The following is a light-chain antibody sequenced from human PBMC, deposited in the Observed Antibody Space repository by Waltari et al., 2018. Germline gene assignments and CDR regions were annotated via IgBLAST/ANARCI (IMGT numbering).Light chain of an antibody. V-gene: IGKV3-20*01. J-gene: IGKJ1*01. CDR3: QKYVNLPAT. Sequence: EIVLTQSPGTLSFPPGERATLSCRASQSVGRYLAWYQQKPGQAPRLLIYDASTRATGIPDRFSGSGSGTDFSLTISRLESEDFAVYYCQKYVNLPATFGQGTKVEIK. CDR2: DAS. CDR1: QSVGRY.